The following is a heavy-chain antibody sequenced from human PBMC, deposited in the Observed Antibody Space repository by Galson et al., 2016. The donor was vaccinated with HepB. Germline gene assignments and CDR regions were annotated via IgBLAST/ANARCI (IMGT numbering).Heavy chain of an antibody. J-gene: IGHJ6*02. CDR3: ARAGGVRWLDV. CDR2: IKQDGSLK. D-gene: IGHD3-10*01. V-gene: IGHV3-7*01. Sequence: SLRLSCAASGFTFNTHWMTWVRQAPGKGLEWVANIKQDGSLKYFLDSVKGRFTISRDNARNTVYLQLNSLRVEDTAVYYCARAGGVRWLDVWGQGTTVTVAS. CDR1: GFTFNTHW.